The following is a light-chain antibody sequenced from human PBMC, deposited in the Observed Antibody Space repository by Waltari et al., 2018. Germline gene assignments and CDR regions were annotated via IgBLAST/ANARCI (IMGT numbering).Light chain of an antibody. J-gene: IGKJ3*01. CDR2: AAS. V-gene: IGKV1-39*01. CDR3: QQSYSTPFP. CDR1: QSISSY. Sequence: DIQMTQSPSSLSASVGDRVTITCRASQSISSYLNWYQQKPGKAPKLLIYAASSLQSGVPSRFSGSGSETDFTHTISSLQPEDFATYYCQQSYSTPFPFGPGTKVDIK.